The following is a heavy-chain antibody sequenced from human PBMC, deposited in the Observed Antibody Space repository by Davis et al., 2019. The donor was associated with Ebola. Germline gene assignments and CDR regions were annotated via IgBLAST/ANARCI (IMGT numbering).Heavy chain of an antibody. CDR1: GFTFSDYY. D-gene: IGHD2-15*01. CDR2: ISSSGSTI. V-gene: IGHV3-11*01. J-gene: IGHJ6*04. CDR3: ARWGGGDCSGGSCYSSGGMDV. Sequence: GESLKISCAASGFTFSDYYMSWIRQAPGKGLEWVSYISSSGSTIYYADSVKGRFTISRDNSKSTLYLQMNSLRAEDTAVYHCARWGGGDCSGGSCYSSGGMDVWGKGTTVTVSS.